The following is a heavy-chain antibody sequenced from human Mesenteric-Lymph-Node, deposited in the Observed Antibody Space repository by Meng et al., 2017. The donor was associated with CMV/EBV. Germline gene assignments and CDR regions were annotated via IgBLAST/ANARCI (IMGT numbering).Heavy chain of an antibody. CDR1: GGSITNYY. V-gene: IGHV4-59*01. CDR2: IYYSGSSS. D-gene: IGHD2/OR15-2a*01. CDR3: ARPGLDYCTSTSCLGTHDY. Sequence: SETLSLTCTISGGSITNYYWSWIRQPPGKGLEWIGYIYYSGSSSNYNPSLKSRVTMAVDTSKNQFSLELRSVTAADTAVYYCARPGLDYCTSTSCLGTHDYWGQGTLVTVSS. J-gene: IGHJ4*02.